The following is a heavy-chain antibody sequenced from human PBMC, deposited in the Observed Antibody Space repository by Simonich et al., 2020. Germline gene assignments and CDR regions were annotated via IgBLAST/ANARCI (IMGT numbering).Heavy chain of an antibody. Sequence: QVQLVESGGGVVQPGRSLRLSCAASGFTFSSYAMHWVRQAPGKGLEWVAVISYDGSNKYYADSVKDRFTISRDNSKNTLYLQMNSLRAEDTAVYYCARDGERYCGGDCYSYFDYWGQGTLVTVSS. CDR1: GFTFSSYA. CDR2: ISYDGSNK. D-gene: IGHD2-21*02. V-gene: IGHV3-30*07. CDR3: ARDGERYCGGDCYSYFDY. J-gene: IGHJ4*02.